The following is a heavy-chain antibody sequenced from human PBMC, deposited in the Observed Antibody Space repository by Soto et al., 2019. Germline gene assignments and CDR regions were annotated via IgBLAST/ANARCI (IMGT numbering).Heavy chain of an antibody. V-gene: IGHV1-3*05. CDR2: INAGNGNK. D-gene: IGHD3-16*01. J-gene: IGHJ4*02. CDR1: GYTFTSYA. Sequence: QVQLMQSGAEEKKPGASVKVSCKASGYTFTSYAMHWVRQAPGQRLEWMGWINAGNGNKKYSQKFQGRVTITRDTSASTAYMELSSLRSEDTAVYYCARAVGGPTSNLDYWGQGTLVTVSS. CDR3: ARAVGGPTSNLDY.